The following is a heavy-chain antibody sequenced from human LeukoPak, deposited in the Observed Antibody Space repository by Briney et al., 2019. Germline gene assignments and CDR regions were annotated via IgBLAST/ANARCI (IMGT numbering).Heavy chain of an antibody. D-gene: IGHD3-22*01. CDR3: ARARGPYDSSGYYYDDAFDI. V-gene: IGHV3-48*04. CDR2: ISSSSSTI. J-gene: IGHJ3*02. CDR1: GFPFSSYW. Sequence: PGGSLRLSCAASGFPFSSYWMSWVRQAPGKGLEWVSYISSSSSTIYYADSVKGRFTISRDNAKNSLYLQMNSLRAEDTAVYYCARARGPYDSSGYYYDDAFDIWGQGTMVTVSS.